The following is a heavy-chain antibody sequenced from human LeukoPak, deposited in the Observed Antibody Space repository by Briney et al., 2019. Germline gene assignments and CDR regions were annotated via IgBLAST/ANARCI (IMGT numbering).Heavy chain of an antibody. J-gene: IGHJ4*02. CDR2: IIPIFGTA. CDR1: GGTFSSYA. CDR3: ARDRRSGYYSDY. V-gene: IGHV1-69*01. Sequence: SVKVSCKASGGTFSSYAISWVRQAPGQGLEWMGGIIPIFGTANYAQKFQGRVTITADESTSTAYMELSSLRSEDTAVYYCARDRRSGYYSDYWGQGTLVTVSS. D-gene: IGHD3-3*01.